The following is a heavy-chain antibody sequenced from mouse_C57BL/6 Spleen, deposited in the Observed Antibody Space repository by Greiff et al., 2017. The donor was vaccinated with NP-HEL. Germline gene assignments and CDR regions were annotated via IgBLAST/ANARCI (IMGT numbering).Heavy chain of an antibody. CDR2: INPNNGGT. V-gene: IGHV1-22*01. Sequence: VQLQQSGPELVKPGASVKMSCKASGYTFTDYNMHWVKQSHGKSLEWIGYINPNNGGTSYNQKFKGKATLTVNKSSSTAYMELRSLTSEDSAVYYCARSGDYDGDYFDYWGQGTTLTVSS. J-gene: IGHJ2*01. D-gene: IGHD2-4*01. CDR3: ARSGDYDGDYFDY. CDR1: GYTFTDYN.